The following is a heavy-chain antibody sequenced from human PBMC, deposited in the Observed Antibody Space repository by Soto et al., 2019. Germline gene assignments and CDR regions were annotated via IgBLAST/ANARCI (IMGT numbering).Heavy chain of an antibody. CDR3: AREGGESSDGLYYFDS. Sequence: SSETLSLTCTVSGGSTSSDNYWSWIRQPPGKGLEWLGHIYYSGNTDYNPSLKSRLAISIDTSKNQFSLKLSSVTAADTAVYFCAREGGESSDGLYYFDSWGQGSLVTVSS. D-gene: IGHD3-16*01. CDR1: GGSTSSDNY. J-gene: IGHJ4*02. CDR2: IYYSGNT. V-gene: IGHV4-30-4*01.